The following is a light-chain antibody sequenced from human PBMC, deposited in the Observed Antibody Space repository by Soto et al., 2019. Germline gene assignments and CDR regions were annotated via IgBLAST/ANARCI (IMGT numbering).Light chain of an antibody. CDR3: QHYNGYPIT. V-gene: IGKV1-5*03. J-gene: IGKJ4*01. CDR2: KAT. CDR1: QSLSGW. Sequence: DIQMTQSPSTLSAFVGDRVTITCRASQSLSGWLAWYQQKPGKAPKLLIRKATSLESGVPSRYSGRGSGTEFTLTISSLQPDDSATYHCQHYNGYPITFGGGTKV.